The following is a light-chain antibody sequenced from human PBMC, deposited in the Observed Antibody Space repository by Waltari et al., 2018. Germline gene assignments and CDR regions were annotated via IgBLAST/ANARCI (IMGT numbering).Light chain of an antibody. CDR1: TNDLGCYNY. J-gene: IGLJ3*02. V-gene: IGLV2-14*03. Sequence: QSALTQPASGSGSPGQSIIIPCTGTTNDLGCYNYDSWYQQHPGKAPQLIIYDVNSRPSGVSSRFSGSKSGNTASLIISGLQAEDEADYYCCSFTRSSTWVFGGGTKVTVL. CDR3: CSFTRSSTWV. CDR2: DVN.